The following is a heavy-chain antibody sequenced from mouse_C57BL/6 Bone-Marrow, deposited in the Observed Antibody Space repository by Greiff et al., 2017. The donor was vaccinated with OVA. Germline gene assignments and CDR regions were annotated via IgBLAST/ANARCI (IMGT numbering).Heavy chain of an antibody. CDR1: GYTFTSYW. CDR3: ARSRGFITTVFDY. V-gene: IGHV1-55*01. D-gene: IGHD1-1*01. CDR2: IYPGSGST. J-gene: IGHJ2*01. Sequence: QVQLQQPGAELVKPGASVKMSCKASGYTFTSYWITWVKQRPGQGLEWIGDIYPGSGSTNYNEKFKSKATLTVDTSSSTAYMQLSSLTSEDSAVYYCARSRGFITTVFDYWGQGTTLTVSS.